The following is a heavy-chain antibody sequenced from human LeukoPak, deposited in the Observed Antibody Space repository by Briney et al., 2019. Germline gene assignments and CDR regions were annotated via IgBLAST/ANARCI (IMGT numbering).Heavy chain of an antibody. V-gene: IGHV3-23*01. Sequence: GGSLRLSCAASGFTFNRSTMSWVRQPPGQGLELVSTISGSGTTIYYADSVKGRFTISRDNSKNTQYPQINSLIAAATAVYYCSKDSGGTYFYYYYYMDVWGKGTTVTVSS. D-gene: IGHD1-26*01. CDR2: ISGSGTTI. J-gene: IGHJ6*03. CDR1: GFTFNRST. CDR3: SKDSGGTYFYYYYYMDV.